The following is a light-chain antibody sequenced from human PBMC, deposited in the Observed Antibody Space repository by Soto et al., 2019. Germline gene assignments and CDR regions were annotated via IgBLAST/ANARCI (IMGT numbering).Light chain of an antibody. CDR2: GAS. J-gene: IGKJ5*01. CDR1: QFVYGRY. Sequence: EIVLTQSPGTVSLSPGESATLLCRASQFVYGRYLAWYQQKPGQAPRLLIYGASSRATGIPDRFSGSGSGTDFTLTITPLEPEDFVVYFCQQYDTSPITFGQGTRLEIK. CDR3: QQYDTSPIT. V-gene: IGKV3-20*01.